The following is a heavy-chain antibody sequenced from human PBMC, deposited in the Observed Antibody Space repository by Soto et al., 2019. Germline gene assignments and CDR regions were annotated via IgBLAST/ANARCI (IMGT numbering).Heavy chain of an antibody. CDR3: GRVLWFGVINYYYMDV. J-gene: IGHJ6*03. CDR2: IYYSGST. CDR1: GGSISSYY. V-gene: IGHV4-59*01. Sequence: PSETLSLTCSVSGGSISSYYWSWIRQPPGKGLEWIGYIYYSGSTNYNPSLKSRVTISVDTSKNQFSLKLSSVTAADTAVYYCGRVLWFGVINYYYMDVWGKGTTVTVSS. D-gene: IGHD3-10*01.